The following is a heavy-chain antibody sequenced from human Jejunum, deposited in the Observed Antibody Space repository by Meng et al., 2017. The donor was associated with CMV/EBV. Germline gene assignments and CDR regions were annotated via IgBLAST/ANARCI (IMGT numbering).Heavy chain of an antibody. CDR1: GFTLITYA. CDR3: AKDLFYDGSGYYLGN. D-gene: IGHD3-22*01. CDR2: IYSGGSTT. V-gene: IGHV3-23*03. Sequence: SGFTLITYAMTWVRQAPGKGLAWVSLIYSGGSTTYYADSVTSRFTISRDDSKNTLYLQMNSLRAEDTAIYYCAKDLFYDGSGYYLGNWGQGALVTVSS. J-gene: IGHJ4*02.